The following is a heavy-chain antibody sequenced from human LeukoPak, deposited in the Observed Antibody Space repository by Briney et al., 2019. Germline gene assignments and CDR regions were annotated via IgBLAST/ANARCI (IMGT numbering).Heavy chain of an antibody. V-gene: IGHV3-53*04. CDR3: ARARYDSSGYYFDY. J-gene: IGHJ4*02. CDR2: IYSGGST. D-gene: IGHD3-22*01. Sequence: GGSLRLSCAASGFSVSNNYTSWVRQAPGKGLEWVSVIYSGGSTYYADSVKGRFTISRHNSKNTLYLQMNSLRAEDTAMYYCARARYDSSGYYFDYWGQGTLVTVSS. CDR1: GFSVSNNY.